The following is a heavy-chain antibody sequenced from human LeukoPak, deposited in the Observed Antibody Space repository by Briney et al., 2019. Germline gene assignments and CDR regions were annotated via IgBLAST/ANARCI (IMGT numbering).Heavy chain of an antibody. Sequence: GGSLRLSCAASGFTFDDHAMHWVRQAPGKGLEWVSLSGNDGSTKYADSVKGRFTISRDNAKNSLYLQMISLRAEDTAVYYCARLNVPADEYYFDYWGQGTLVTVSS. J-gene: IGHJ4*02. CDR2: SGNDGST. CDR3: ARLNVPADEYYFDY. CDR1: GFTFDDHA. V-gene: IGHV3-20*04. D-gene: IGHD2-2*01.